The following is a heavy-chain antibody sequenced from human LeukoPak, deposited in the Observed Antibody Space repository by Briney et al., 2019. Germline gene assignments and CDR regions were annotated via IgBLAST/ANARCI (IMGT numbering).Heavy chain of an antibody. D-gene: IGHD3-22*01. J-gene: IGHJ4*02. Sequence: PSETLSLTCTVSGGSIGSSSYYWGWIRQPPGKGLEWIGSIYYSGSTYYNPSLKSRVTISVDTSKNQFSLKLSSVTAADTAVYYCARQSGGYYYDSSGYYFDYWGQGTLVTVPS. CDR2: IYYSGST. CDR1: GGSIGSSSYY. V-gene: IGHV4-39*01. CDR3: ARQSGGYYYDSSGYYFDY.